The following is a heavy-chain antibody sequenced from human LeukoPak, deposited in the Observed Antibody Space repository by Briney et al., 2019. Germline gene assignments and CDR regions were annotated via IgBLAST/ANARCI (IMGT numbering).Heavy chain of an antibody. Sequence: GESLKIPCKGSGYSFTTYWIGWVRQMPGKGLEWMGIIYPGDSDTRYSPSFQGQVTISAEKSISTAYLQWNRLKSSDTAIYYCARQNASGSPTYWGQGTLVTVSS. CDR3: ARQNASGSPTY. CDR2: IYPGDSDT. J-gene: IGHJ4*02. D-gene: IGHD3-10*01. V-gene: IGHV5-51*01. CDR1: GYSFTTYW.